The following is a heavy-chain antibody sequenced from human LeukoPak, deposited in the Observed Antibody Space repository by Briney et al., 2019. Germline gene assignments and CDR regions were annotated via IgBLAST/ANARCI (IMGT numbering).Heavy chain of an antibody. CDR1: GFTFSSYA. J-gene: IGHJ5*02. CDR2: ISYDGSNK. CDR3: ARKEAAWWNWFDP. V-gene: IGHV3-30-3*01. D-gene: IGHD2-8*02. Sequence: GGSLRLSCAASGFTFSSYAMHWVRQAPGKELEWVAVISYDGSNKYYADSVKGRFTISRDNSKNTLYLQMNSLRAEDTAVYYCARKEAAWWNWFDPWGQGTLVTVSS.